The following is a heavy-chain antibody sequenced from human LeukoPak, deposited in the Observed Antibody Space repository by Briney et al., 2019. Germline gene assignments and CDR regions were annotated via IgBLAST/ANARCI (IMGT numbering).Heavy chain of an antibody. Sequence: KPSETLSLTCAVCGGSFSGYYWSWIRQPPGKGLEWIGEINHSGSTNYNPSLKSRVTISVDTSKNQFSLKLSSVTAADTAVYYCAAFSRVRGYYFDYWGQGTLVTVSS. V-gene: IGHV4-34*01. D-gene: IGHD3-3*02. J-gene: IGHJ4*02. CDR2: INHSGST. CDR1: GGSFSGYY. CDR3: AAFSRVRGYYFDY.